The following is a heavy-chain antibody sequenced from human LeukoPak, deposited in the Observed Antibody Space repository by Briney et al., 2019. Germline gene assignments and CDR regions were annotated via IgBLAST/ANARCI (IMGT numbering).Heavy chain of an antibody. V-gene: IGHV1-2*06. D-gene: IGHD3-10*01. CDR1: GYTFTGYY. J-gene: IGHJ4*02. Sequence: ASVKVSCKASGYTFTGYYMHWVRQAPGQGLEWMGRINPNSGGTNYAQKFQGRVTMTRDTSISTAYMELSRLRSDDTAVYYCARVSTRKLWLGELADYWGQGTLVTVSS. CDR3: ARVSTRKLWLGELADY. CDR2: INPNSGGT.